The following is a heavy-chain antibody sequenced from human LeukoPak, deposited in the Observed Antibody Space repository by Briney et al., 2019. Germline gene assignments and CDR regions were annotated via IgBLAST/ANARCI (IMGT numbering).Heavy chain of an antibody. Sequence: SETLSLTCTVSGGSICSYYWSWIRQPPGKGLEWIGYLYNCATTNYNPSLKSRVTISVDTSKNQFSLKLSSVTAADTAVYYCARTPRARWFDPWGQGTLVTVSS. J-gene: IGHJ5*02. CDR3: ARTPRARWFDP. CDR1: GGSICSYY. CDR2: LYNCATT. V-gene: IGHV4-59*12.